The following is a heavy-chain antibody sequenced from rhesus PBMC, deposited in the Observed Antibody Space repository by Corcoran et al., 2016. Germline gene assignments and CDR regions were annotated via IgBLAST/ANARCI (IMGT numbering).Heavy chain of an antibody. Sequence: QLQLQESGPGLVQPSETLSLTCGVSGGSISSNYWSWIRQPPGKGLEWIGRISGSTGSTDYNPSLKSRVTMSTDTSKNQFSLRLSSVTVADTAVDYCARVYSSTWGQGVLVTVSS. CDR3: ARVYSST. V-gene: IGHV4-173*01. CDR1: GGSISSNY. CDR2: ISGSTGST. D-gene: IGHD5-24*01. J-gene: IGHJ4*01.